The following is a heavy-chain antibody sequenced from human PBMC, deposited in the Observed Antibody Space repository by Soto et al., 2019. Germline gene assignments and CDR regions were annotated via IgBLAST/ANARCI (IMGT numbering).Heavy chain of an antibody. CDR2: IDPTDSYT. CDR3: ARDHRSEDGSGSYSTY. CDR1: GYSFTRKW. J-gene: IGHJ4*02. V-gene: IGHV5-10-1*01. Sequence: GESLKISCKASGYSFTRKWISWVRQMPGKGLEWMGRIDPTDSYTNYSPSFQGHVTISVDKSSSTAYVQWSSLRAEDTAVYYCARDHRSEDGSGSYSTYWGQGTLVTVSP. D-gene: IGHD3-10*01.